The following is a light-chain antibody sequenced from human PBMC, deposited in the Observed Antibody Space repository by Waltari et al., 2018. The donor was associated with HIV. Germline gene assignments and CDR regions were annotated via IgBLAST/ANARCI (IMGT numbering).Light chain of an antibody. CDR2: RND. CDR3: ATWDDSLSGWV. Sequence: QSVLTQPPSAYGTPGQRVTISCSGSSSHIGNNFIYWYQQFPGTAPKLLIYRNDQRPSGVPDRFSGSKSGTSASLAISGLRSEDEADYYCATWDDSLSGWVFSGGTKLTVL. CDR1: SSHIGNNF. J-gene: IGLJ3*02. V-gene: IGLV1-47*01.